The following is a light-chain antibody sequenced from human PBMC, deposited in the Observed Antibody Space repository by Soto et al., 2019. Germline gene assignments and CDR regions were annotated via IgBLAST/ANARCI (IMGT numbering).Light chain of an antibody. CDR2: GNS. Sequence: QSVLTQPPSVSGAPGQRVTISCTGSSSNIGAGYDVHWYQQVPGTAPKLLIFGNSNRPSGVPDRFSGSKSGTSASLAITRLQTEDEADYYCQSFDSSLSGFWVFGGGTKLTVL. CDR3: QSFDSSLSGFWV. V-gene: IGLV1-40*01. CDR1: SSNIGAGYD. J-gene: IGLJ3*02.